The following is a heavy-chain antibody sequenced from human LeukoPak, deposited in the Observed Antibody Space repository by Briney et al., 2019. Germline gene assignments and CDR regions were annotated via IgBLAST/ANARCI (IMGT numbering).Heavy chain of an antibody. V-gene: IGHV1-2*02. CDR2: INPNSGGT. CDR3: ARPNYYDSSGPPDY. CDR1: GYTFTGYY. J-gene: IGHJ4*02. Sequence: ASVKVSCKASGYTFTGYYMHWVRQAPGQGLEWMGWINPNSGGTNYAQKFQGRVTMTRDTSISTAYMELSRLRSDDTAVYYCARPNYYDSSGPPDYRGQGTLVTVSS. D-gene: IGHD3-22*01.